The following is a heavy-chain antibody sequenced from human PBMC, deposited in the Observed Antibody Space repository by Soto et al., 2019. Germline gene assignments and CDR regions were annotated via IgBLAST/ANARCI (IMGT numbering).Heavy chain of an antibody. V-gene: IGHV1-18*01. CDR1: GYTFFSYG. J-gene: IGHJ5*02. CDR3: ARLVGNTSRENWFDP. CDR2: VSVYNGHT. Sequence: QVKLVQSGPEVKKPGASVKVSCETSGYTFFSYGITWVRQAPGQGLEWMGWVSVYNGHTNYAQKFQGRVTMTRDISTTTAYMELRNLRSDDTAVYYCARLVGNTSRENWFDPWGQGTLVTVSS. D-gene: IGHD1-26*01.